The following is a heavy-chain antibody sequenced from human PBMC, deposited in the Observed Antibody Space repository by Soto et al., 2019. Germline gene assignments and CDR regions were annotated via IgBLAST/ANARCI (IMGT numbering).Heavy chain of an antibody. CDR3: ARDESDSSSHYFDY. Sequence: QVQLVESGGGVVQPGRSLRLSCAASGFTFSSYAMHWVRQAPGKGLEWVAVISYDGSNKYYADSVKGRFTISRDNSKNTLYLQMNSLRAEDTAVYYCARDESDSSSHYFDYWGQGTLVTVSS. J-gene: IGHJ4*02. V-gene: IGHV3-30-3*01. D-gene: IGHD6-13*01. CDR2: ISYDGSNK. CDR1: GFTFSSYA.